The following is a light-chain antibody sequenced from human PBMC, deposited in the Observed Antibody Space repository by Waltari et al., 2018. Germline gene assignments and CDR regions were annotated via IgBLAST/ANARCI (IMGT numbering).Light chain of an antibody. Sequence: QSVLTQPPSVSGAPGQRVTISCTGSSSNIGSGYDVHWYQQLPGTAPKLLIYGTRVRPPGGPAQFSGSRSGTSASLAITGLQAEDEADYYCQSYDSNLSNSGVFGGGTKLTVL. CDR2: GTR. J-gene: IGLJ3*02. CDR3: QSYDSNLSNSGV. V-gene: IGLV1-40*01. CDR1: SSNIGSGYD.